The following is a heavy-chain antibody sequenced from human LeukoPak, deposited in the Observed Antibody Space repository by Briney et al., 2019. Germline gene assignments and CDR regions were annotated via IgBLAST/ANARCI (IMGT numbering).Heavy chain of an antibody. Sequence: GGSLRLSCAGSGFTFSSYAMSWVRQAPGRGLDWVSVIYSGDGTYYADSVKGRFTISRDNSKNTLSLQMNGLRAEDTAIYYCARDKNGPETWGQGTLVTVSS. CDR2: IYSGDGT. CDR3: ARDKNGPET. D-gene: IGHD1-14*01. CDR1: GFTFSSYA. J-gene: IGHJ4*02. V-gene: IGHV3-23*03.